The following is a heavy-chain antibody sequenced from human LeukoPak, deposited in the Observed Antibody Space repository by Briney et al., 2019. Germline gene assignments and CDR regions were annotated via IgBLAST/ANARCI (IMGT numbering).Heavy chain of an antibody. CDR2: ISSSSSYI. Sequence: PGGSLRLSCAASGFTFSSYSMNWVRQAPGKGLEWVSSISSSSSYIYYADSVKGRFAISRDNAKNSLYLQMNSLRAEDTAVYYCARDPVGYDYVWGSYRYTGDFDYWGQGTLVTVSS. CDR1: GFTFSSYS. CDR3: ARDPVGYDYVWGSYRYTGDFDY. J-gene: IGHJ4*02. D-gene: IGHD3-16*02. V-gene: IGHV3-21*01.